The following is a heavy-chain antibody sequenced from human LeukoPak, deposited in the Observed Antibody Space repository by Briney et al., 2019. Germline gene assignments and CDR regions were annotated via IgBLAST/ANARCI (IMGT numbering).Heavy chain of an antibody. J-gene: IGHJ4*02. CDR2: IYPGDSDT. V-gene: IGHV5-51*01. Sequence: GGSLEIYCQGSGCGFTSCWIGWGRQVPGKGLEWMGIIYPGDSDTRYSPSFQGKVTISADKSISTAYLQWSSLKASDTAMYYCARGRTLDYWGQGTLVTVSS. CDR3: ARGRTLDY. CDR1: GCGFTSCW.